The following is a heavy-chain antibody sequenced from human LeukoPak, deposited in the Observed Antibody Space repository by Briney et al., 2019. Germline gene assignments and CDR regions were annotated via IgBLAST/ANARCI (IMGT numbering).Heavy chain of an antibody. CDR2: ISDDGSEK. D-gene: IGHD3-10*01. J-gene: IGHJ6*02. CDR3: ARGYGGYGMDV. Sequence: PGGSLRLSCAASGFTFSNYAIPWVRQAPGKGLEWVAVISDDGSEKYYADSVKGRFTISRDDSKNTVYLQMNSLRTEDTAVSYCARGYGGYGMDVWGQGTTVTVSS. CDR1: GFTFSNYA. V-gene: IGHV3-30*04.